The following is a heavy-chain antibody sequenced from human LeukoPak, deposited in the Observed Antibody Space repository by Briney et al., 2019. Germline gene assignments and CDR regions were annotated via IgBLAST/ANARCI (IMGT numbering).Heavy chain of an antibody. J-gene: IGHJ4*02. V-gene: IGHV3-23*01. CDR3: AKSPPASGPETFHY. D-gene: IGHD2-2*01. Sequence: GGSLRLSCAASGFTFSSYAMSWVRQAPGKGLEWVSAISGSGGSTYYADSVKGRFTISRDNSKKTVYLQMSSLRAEDTAVYYCAKSPPASGPETFHYWGQGTLVTVSS. CDR2: ISGSGGST. CDR1: GFTFSSYA.